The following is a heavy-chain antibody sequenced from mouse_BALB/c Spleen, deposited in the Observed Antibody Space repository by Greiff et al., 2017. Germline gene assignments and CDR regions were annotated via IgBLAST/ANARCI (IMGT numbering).Heavy chain of an antibody. J-gene: IGHJ3*01. Sequence: QVQLQQSGAELVKPGASVKLSCKASGYTFTSYYMYWVKQRPGQGLEWIGEINPSNGGTNFNEKFKSKATLTVDKSSSTAYMQLSSLTSEDSAVYYCTLNYYGSSLLAYWGQGTLVTVSA. CDR1: GYTFTSYY. CDR3: TLNYYGSSLLAY. D-gene: IGHD1-1*01. CDR2: INPSNGGT. V-gene: IGHV1S81*02.